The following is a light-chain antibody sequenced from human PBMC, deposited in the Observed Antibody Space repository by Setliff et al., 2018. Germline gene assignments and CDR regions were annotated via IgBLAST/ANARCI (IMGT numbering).Light chain of an antibody. Sequence: QSVLAQPASVSGSPGQSITISCTGSTSDIGAYNYVAWYQQHPGKAPKLMIYDVSVRPSGVSSRFSGSKSGNTASLTISGLQAEDEADYFCASKTGPGTYVFGTGTKVTV. V-gene: IGLV2-14*03. CDR1: TSDIGAYNY. J-gene: IGLJ1*01. CDR2: DVS. CDR3: ASKTGPGTYV.